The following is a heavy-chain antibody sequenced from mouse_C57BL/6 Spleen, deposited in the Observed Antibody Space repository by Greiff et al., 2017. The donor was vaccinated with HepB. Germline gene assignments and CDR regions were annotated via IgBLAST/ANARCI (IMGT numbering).Heavy chain of an antibody. V-gene: IGHV5-4*03. D-gene: IGHD1-1*01. CDR2: ISDGGSYT. CDR1: GFTFSSYA. J-gene: IGHJ3*01. Sequence: DVMLVESGGGLVKPGGSLKLSCAASGFTFSSYAMSWVRQTPEKRLEWVATISDGGSYTYYPDNVKGRFTISRDNAKNNLYLQMSHLKSEDTAMYYCARKDYYGSSYGSFAYWGQGTLVTVSA. CDR3: ARKDYYGSSYGSFAY.